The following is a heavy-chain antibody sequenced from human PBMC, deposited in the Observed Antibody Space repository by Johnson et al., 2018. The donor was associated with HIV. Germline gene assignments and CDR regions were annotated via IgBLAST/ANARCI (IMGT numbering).Heavy chain of an antibody. D-gene: IGHD6-13*01. CDR3: ARQYRSDWFRDASEV. V-gene: IGHV3-30*02. Sequence: QLQLVESRGGVVQPGGSLRLSCAASGFTFSRYGMHWVRQAPGKGLEWVAFIRYDGSNKYYVDSVKGRFRISRDNSKNTLYLQMKSLRPEDTAVYYCARQYRSDWFRDASEVWGQGTMVTVSS. CDR2: IRYDGSNK. J-gene: IGHJ3*01. CDR1: GFTFSRYG.